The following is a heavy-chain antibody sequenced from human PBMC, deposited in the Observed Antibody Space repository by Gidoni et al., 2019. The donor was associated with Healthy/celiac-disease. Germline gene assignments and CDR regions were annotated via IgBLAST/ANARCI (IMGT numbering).Heavy chain of an antibody. CDR2: IYYSGST. D-gene: IGHD5-18*01. Sequence: VQLQASGPVLVKPSETLSITCTVSGGSISSYYWSWIRQPPGKGLEWIGYIYYSGSTNYNPAIKSRVTISVETSKNQFSMKLSSVNAADTAVEYWARGDTAMVTPFDYWGQGTLVTVSS. V-gene: IGHV4-59*01. J-gene: IGHJ4*02. CDR1: GGSISSYY. CDR3: ARGDTAMVTPFDY.